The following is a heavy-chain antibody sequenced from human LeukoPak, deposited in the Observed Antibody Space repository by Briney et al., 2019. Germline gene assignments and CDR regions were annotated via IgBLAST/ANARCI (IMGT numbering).Heavy chain of an antibody. CDR3: ARYSSRGRWFDP. J-gene: IGHJ5*02. Sequence: ASVKVSCKASGYTFTGYYMHWVRQAPGQGLEWMGRINPNSGGTNYAQKVQGRVTMTRDTSISTAYMELSRLRSDDTAVYYCARYSSRGRWFDPWGQGTLVTVSS. V-gene: IGHV1-2*06. D-gene: IGHD6-13*01. CDR1: GYTFTGYY. CDR2: INPNSGGT.